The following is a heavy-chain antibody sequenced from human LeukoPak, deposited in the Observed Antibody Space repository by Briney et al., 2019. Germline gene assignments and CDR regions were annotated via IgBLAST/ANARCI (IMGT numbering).Heavy chain of an antibody. D-gene: IGHD1-14*01. J-gene: IGHJ6*02. Sequence: ASVKVSCKASGHTFTGCYMHWVRQAPGQGLEWMGWINPNSGGTNYAQKLQGRVTMTRDTSISTAYMELSRLRSDDTAVYYCARASIGSRYYGMDVWGQGTTVTVSS. CDR2: INPNSGGT. CDR3: ARASIGSRYYGMDV. V-gene: IGHV1-2*02. CDR1: GHTFTGCY.